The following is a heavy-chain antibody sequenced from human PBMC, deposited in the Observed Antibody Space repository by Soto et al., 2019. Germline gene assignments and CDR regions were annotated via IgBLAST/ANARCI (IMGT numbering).Heavy chain of an antibody. D-gene: IGHD6-25*01. CDR3: ARPPGLDYYYGMDV. CDR2: IYHSGST. Sequence: SETLSLTCAVSGGSISSSNWWSWVRQPPGKGLEWIGEIYHSGSTNYNPSLKSRVTISVDKSKNQFSLKLTSVTAADTAVYYCARPPGLDYYYGMDVWGQGTTVTVS. V-gene: IGHV4-4*02. J-gene: IGHJ6*02. CDR1: GGSISSSNW.